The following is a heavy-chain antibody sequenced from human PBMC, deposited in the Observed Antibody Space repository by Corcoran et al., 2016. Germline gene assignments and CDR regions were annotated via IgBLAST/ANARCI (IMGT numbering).Heavy chain of an antibody. CDR1: GGSFSGYY. J-gene: IGHJ3*02. D-gene: IGHD2-2*01. CDR3: ARVGPRDIVVADDAFDI. V-gene: IGHV4-34*01. CDR2: INHSGST. Sequence: QVQLQQWGAGLLKPSETLSLTCAVYGGSFSGYYWSWIRQPPGKGLEWIGEINHSGSTNYNPSLKSRVTISVDTSKNQFSLKLSSVTAADTAVYYCARVGPRDIVVADDAFDIWGQGTMVTVSS.